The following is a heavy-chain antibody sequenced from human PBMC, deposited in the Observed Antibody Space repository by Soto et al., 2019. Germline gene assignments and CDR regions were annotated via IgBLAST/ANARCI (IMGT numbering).Heavy chain of an antibody. D-gene: IGHD5-18*01. CDR3: ARDHPHSYGVYYFDY. Sequence: SETLSLTCTVSGGSISSYYWSWIRQPPGKGLEWIGYIYSSGSTHYNPSLQSRVTISIDTSKNQVSLKVNSVTAADTAVYYCARDHPHSYGVYYFDYWGQGTPVTVSS. CDR1: GGSISSYY. V-gene: IGHV4-59*01. J-gene: IGHJ4*02. CDR2: IYSSGST.